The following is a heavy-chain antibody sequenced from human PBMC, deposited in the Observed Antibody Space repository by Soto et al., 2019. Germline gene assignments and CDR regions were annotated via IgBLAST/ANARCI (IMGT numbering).Heavy chain of an antibody. CDR1: GFTFTSSA. J-gene: IGHJ4*02. CDR2: IVVGSGNT. V-gene: IGHV1-58*01. Sequence: GASVKVSCKASGFTFTSSAVQWVRQARGQRLEWIGWIVVGSGNTNYAQKFQERVIISVDKSKNQFSLKLSSVTAADTAVYYCAGLYPYESSGYHLNYWGQGTQVTVSS. D-gene: IGHD3-22*01. CDR3: AGLYPYESSGYHLNY.